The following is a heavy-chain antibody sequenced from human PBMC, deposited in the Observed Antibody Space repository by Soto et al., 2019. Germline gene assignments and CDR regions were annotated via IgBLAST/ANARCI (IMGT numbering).Heavy chain of an antibody. Sequence: DVQLVESGGGLIQPGGSLRLSCAAFGFTVSGKKYLAWVRQAPGKGLEWVSARSDVDGTYYADSIKGRFTTSVDSSKTIVYLQMDALRPDDTAVYFCASWHLREHAYDIWGQGTAVTISS. CDR2: RSDVDGT. D-gene: IGHD1-1*01. CDR1: GFTVSGKKY. V-gene: IGHV3-53*01. CDR3: ASWHLREHAYDI. J-gene: IGHJ3*02.